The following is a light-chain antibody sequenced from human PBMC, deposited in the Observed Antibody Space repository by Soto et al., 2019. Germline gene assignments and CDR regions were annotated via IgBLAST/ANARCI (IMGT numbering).Light chain of an antibody. V-gene: IGKV3-15*01. CDR3: QQYNDWPGT. J-gene: IGKJ2*01. CDR1: QSVNNN. Sequence: DIVMTQSPATLSVSPGERATLSYRASQSVNNNVAWYHQKPGQAPSLLIYGASIRATGIPARFSGSGSGTEFTLTISSLQSEDFVLYYCQQYNDWPGTFGQGTKLEI. CDR2: GAS.